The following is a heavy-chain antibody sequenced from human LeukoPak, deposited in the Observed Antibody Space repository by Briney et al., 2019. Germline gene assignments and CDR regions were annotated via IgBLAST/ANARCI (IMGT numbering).Heavy chain of an antibody. CDR2: ISSSSGTI. CDR1: GFTFSSYS. D-gene: IGHD3-16*02. J-gene: IGHJ4*02. V-gene: IGHV3-48*02. Sequence: GGSLRLSCAASGFTFSSYSMNWVRQAPGKGLEWVSYISSSSGTIYYADSVKGRFTISRDNAKNSLYLQMNSLRDEDTAVYYCARDLDDYVWGSYRYTTAGFDYWGQGTLVTVSS. CDR3: ARDLDDYVWGSYRYTTAGFDY.